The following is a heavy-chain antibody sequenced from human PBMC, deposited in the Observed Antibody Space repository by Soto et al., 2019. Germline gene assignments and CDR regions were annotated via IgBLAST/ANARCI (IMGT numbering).Heavy chain of an antibody. D-gene: IGHD6-19*01. V-gene: IGHV5-51*01. J-gene: IGHJ5*02. CDR1: GYSFTSYW. Sequence: GESLKISCKGSGYSFTSYWIGWVRQMPGKGLEWMGIIYPGDSDTRYSPSFQGQVTISADKSISTAYLQWSSLKASDTAMYYCARVGIAVRHPKGPFDPWGQGTLVTVSS. CDR2: IYPGDSDT. CDR3: ARVGIAVRHPKGPFDP.